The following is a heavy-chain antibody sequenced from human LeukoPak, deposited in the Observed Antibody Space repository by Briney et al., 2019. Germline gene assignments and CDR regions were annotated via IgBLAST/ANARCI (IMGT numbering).Heavy chain of an antibody. D-gene: IGHD4-11*01. J-gene: IGHJ6*03. CDR1: GFTFSSYE. CDR3: ARVLIPYSTYYYYYMDV. V-gene: IGHV3-48*03. CDR2: ISSSGSTI. Sequence: GGSLRLSCAASGFTFSSYEMNWFRQAPGKGLEWVSYISSSGSTIYYADSVKGRFTISRDNAKNSLYLQMNSLRAEDTAVYYCARVLIPYSTYYYYYMDVWGKGTTVTVSS.